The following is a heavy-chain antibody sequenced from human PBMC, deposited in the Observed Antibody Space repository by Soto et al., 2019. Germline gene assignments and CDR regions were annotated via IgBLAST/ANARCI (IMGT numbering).Heavy chain of an antibody. CDR3: ARAHSSSWYEEIYYYYYGMDV. CDR2: ISSSGSTI. Sequence: PGGSLRLSCAASGFTFSDYYMSWIRQAPGKGLEWVSYISSSGSTIYYADSVKGRFTISRDNSKNTLYLQMNSLRAEDTAVYYCARAHSSSWYEEIYYYYYGMDVWGQGTTVTVSS. J-gene: IGHJ6*02. V-gene: IGHV3-11*04. CDR1: GFTFSDYY. D-gene: IGHD6-13*01.